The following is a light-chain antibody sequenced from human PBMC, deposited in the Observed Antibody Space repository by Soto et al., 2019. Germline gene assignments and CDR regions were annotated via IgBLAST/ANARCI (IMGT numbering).Light chain of an antibody. CDR1: QSISSN. CDR3: QQYNNWPRT. J-gene: IGKJ1*01. Sequence: EIVMTQSPATLSVSPGERATLSCRASQSISSNLAWFQHKPGQAPRLLIYGASTRATDIPARFSGSGSGTEFTLTISSLQSEDFASYYCQQYNNWPRTFGQGTKVEIK. CDR2: GAS. V-gene: IGKV3-15*01.